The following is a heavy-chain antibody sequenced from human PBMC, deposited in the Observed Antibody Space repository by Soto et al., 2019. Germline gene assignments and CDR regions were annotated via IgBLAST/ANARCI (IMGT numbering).Heavy chain of an antibody. D-gene: IGHD5-12*01. CDR2: ISGSGGST. CDR1: GFTFSSYA. V-gene: IGHV3-23*01. J-gene: IGHJ3*02. Sequence: GGSLRLSCAASGFTFSSYAMSWVRQAPGKGLEWVSAISGSGGSTYYADSVKGRFTISRDNSKNTLYLQMNSLRAEDTAVYYCAKGGYRSTGAHDAFDIWGQGTMVTVSS. CDR3: AKGGYRSTGAHDAFDI.